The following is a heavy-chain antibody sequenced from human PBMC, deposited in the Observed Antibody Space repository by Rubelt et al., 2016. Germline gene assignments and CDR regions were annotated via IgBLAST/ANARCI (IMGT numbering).Heavy chain of an antibody. CDR2: ITHRGST. D-gene: IGHD3-16*01. V-gene: IGHV4-34*01. CDR1: GGSFSGYY. Sequence: QVQLQQWGAGLLKPSETLSLTCAVYGGSFSGYYWSWIRQPPGKGLEWIGEITHRGSTNYNPSLKSRVTISVDTSKNQFSLKLSSVTAADTAVYYCASPLPVGELTRGDAFDIWGQGTMVTVSS. CDR3: ASPLPVGELTRGDAFDI. J-gene: IGHJ3*02.